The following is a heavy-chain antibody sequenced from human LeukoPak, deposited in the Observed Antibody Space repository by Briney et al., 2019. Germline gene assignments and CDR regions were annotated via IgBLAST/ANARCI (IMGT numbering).Heavy chain of an antibody. CDR1: GYTFTRYY. CDR3: ARDLSEVERPLDH. V-gene: IGHV1-46*01. Sequence: GASVTVSCKASGYTFTRYYIHWVRQAPGQGLEWMGIINPSGGSTTYAQKFQGRVTMTRDTSTSTVYVELSSLRSEDTAVYYCARDLSEVERPLDHWGQGTLVTVSS. D-gene: IGHD1-1*01. CDR2: INPSGGST. J-gene: IGHJ4*02.